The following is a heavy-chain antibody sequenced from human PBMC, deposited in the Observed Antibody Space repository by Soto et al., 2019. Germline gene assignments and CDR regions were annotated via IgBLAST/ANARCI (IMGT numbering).Heavy chain of an antibody. V-gene: IGHV3-23*01. Sequence: EVQLLESGGGLVQPGGSLRLSCAASGFTFSSYAMSWVRQAPGKGLEWGLAISGSGGSTYYADSVKGRFTISRDNSKDTLYLQMNSLRAEDTAVYYGASITGTTDLGGMDVWGQGTTVTVSS. CDR2: ISGSGGST. CDR1: GFTFSSYA. CDR3: ASITGTTDLGGMDV. J-gene: IGHJ6*02. D-gene: IGHD1-7*01.